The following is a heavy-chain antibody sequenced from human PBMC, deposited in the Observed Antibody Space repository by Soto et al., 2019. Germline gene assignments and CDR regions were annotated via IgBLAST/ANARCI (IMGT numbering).Heavy chain of an antibody. CDR3: AKGNYYDSSGYYYFDY. CDR1: GFPFDAYV. V-gene: IGHV3-43*01. CDR2: ITWDGGST. Sequence: GGSLRLSCAASGFPFDAYVMHWVRQGPGKGLEWVSLITWDGGSTYYADSVKGRFTISRDNSENSLYLQMNSLRPEDTALYYCAKGNYYDSSGYYYFDYWGQGTLVTVSS. J-gene: IGHJ4*02. D-gene: IGHD3-22*01.